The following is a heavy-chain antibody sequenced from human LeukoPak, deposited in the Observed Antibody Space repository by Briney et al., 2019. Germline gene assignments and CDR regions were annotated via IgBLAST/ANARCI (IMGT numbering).Heavy chain of an antibody. CDR3: ARDGGCSGGSCYDY. CDR2: IWYDGSNK. Sequence: PGGSLRLSCAASGFTFSSYGMHWVRQAPGKGLEGVAVIWYDGSNKYYADSVKGRFTISRDNSKNTLYLQMNSLRAEDTAVYYCARDGGCSGGSCYDYWGQGTLVTVSS. D-gene: IGHD2-15*01. V-gene: IGHV3-33*01. J-gene: IGHJ4*02. CDR1: GFTFSSYG.